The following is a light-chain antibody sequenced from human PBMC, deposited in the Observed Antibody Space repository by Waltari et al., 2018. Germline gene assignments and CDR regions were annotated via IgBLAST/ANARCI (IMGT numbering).Light chain of an antibody. CDR3: QQTYNIPRS. CDR1: QTIVTF. Sequence: ILMTQSPSSLSASVGDRVTISCRASQTIVTFLNWYQQKPGTAPKLLIYAASTLQAGVPSRFSGSGSGTDFTLTINSLQHEDFATYYCQQTYNIPRSLGQGTYLEIK. J-gene: IGKJ2*01. V-gene: IGKV1-39*01. CDR2: AAS.